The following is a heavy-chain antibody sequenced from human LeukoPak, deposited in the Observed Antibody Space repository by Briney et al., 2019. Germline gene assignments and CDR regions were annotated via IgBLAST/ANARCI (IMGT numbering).Heavy chain of an antibody. CDR2: IYDSGKT. CDR1: GGSISGDY. V-gene: IGHV4-59*08. D-gene: IGHD6-13*01. Sequence: SETLSLTCTVSGGSISGDYWSWIRQPPGKGLEWIGYIYDSGKTNYNPSLKSRVTISGDTSKNHFSLNLSSVTAADTAVYYCARHYSSSWAHYGMDVWGQGTTVTVSS. J-gene: IGHJ6*02. CDR3: ARHYSSSWAHYGMDV.